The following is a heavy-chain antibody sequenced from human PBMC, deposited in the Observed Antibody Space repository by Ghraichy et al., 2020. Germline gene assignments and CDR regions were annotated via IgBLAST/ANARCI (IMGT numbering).Heavy chain of an antibody. D-gene: IGHD3-9*01. CDR1: GGSFSGYY. CDR3: ARSPLRYFDWLEKDAFDI. CDR2: INHSGST. J-gene: IGHJ3*02. Sequence: SETLSLTCAVYGGSFSGYYWSWIRQPPGKGLEWIGEINHSGSTNYNPSLKSRVTISVDTSKNQFSLKLSSVTAADTAVYYCARSPLRYFDWLEKDAFDIWGQGTMVTVSS. V-gene: IGHV4-34*01.